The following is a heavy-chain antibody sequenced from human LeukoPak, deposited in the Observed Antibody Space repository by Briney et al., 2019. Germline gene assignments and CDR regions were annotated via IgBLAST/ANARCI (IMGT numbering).Heavy chain of an antibody. CDR3: ARSLGDYVWRTYHEGDWFDP. D-gene: IGHD3-16*02. CDR1: GGSISSDY. V-gene: IGHV4-59*01. CDR2: AYYSGST. Sequence: SETLSLTCTVSGGSISSDYWSWIRQPPGKGLEWIGYAYYSGSTDYNPSLKSRVTISVDRSKNQFSLKLNSVTAADTAVYYCARSLGDYVWRTYHEGDWFDPWGQGTLVTVSS. J-gene: IGHJ5*02.